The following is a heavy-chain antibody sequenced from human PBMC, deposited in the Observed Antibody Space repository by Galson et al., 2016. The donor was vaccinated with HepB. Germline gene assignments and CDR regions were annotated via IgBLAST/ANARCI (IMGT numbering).Heavy chain of an antibody. D-gene: IGHD2-8*02. CDR3: AKERLVRRIFDH. CDR2: IGSDGST. V-gene: IGHV3-23*01. CDR1: GFTFSTYA. Sequence: SLRLSCAPSGFTFSTYAMTWVRQAPGKGLEWVSVIGSDGSTYYADPVQGRFTISRDNSNNTLYLQMNGLRAEDTAVYYCAKERLVRRIFDHWGQGTLLTVSS. J-gene: IGHJ4*02.